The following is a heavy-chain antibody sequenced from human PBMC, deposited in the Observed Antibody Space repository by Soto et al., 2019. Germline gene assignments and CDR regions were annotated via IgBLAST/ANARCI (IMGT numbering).Heavy chain of an antibody. V-gene: IGHV4-39*01. CDR3: ARLGSSGWYQGSYFDY. CDR1: CGSITRNDPY. D-gene: IGHD6-19*01. Sequence: QLQLQESGPGLVRPSETLSLICTVSCGSITRNDPYWVGIRQSPGKGLEGIGDIKSSGSTNYNLSLKSRVSMSVETSKNQFSLKMNSVTAADTAVYYCARLGSSGWYQGSYFDYWGQGTLVTVSS. J-gene: IGHJ4*02. CDR2: IKSSGST.